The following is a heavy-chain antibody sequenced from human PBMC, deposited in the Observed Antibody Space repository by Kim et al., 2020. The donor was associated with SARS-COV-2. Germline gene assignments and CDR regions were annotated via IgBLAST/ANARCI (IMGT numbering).Heavy chain of an antibody. CDR2: ISGSGGST. CDR3: AREAAAGNYYNYGMVV. V-gene: IGHV3-23*01. Sequence: GGSLRLSCAASGFTFSSYAMSWVRQAPGKGLEWVSAISGSGGSTYYADSVKGRFTTSRDNSKNTLYLQMNSLRAEDTAVYYCAREAAAGNYYNYGMVVWGQGATVTVSS. CDR1: GFTFSSYA. D-gene: IGHD6-13*01. J-gene: IGHJ6*02.